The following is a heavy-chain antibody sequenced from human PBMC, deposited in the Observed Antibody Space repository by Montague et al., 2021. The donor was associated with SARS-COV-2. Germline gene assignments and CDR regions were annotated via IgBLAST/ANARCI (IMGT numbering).Heavy chain of an antibody. CDR3: ARSKPVSSFYYYYGMDV. V-gene: IGHV4-34*01. CDR2: INHSGST. J-gene: IGHJ6*02. Sequence: SETLSLTCAVYGGSFSGYYWSWIRQPPGKGLEWIGEINHSGSTNYNSSLKSRVTISVDTSKNQFSLKLSSVTAADTAVYHCARSKPVSSFYYYYGMDVWGQGTTVTVSS. CDR1: GGSFSGYY. D-gene: IGHD1-14*01.